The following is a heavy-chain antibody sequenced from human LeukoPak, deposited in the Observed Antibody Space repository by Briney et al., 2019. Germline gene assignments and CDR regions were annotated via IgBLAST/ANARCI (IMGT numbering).Heavy chain of an antibody. CDR1: GGSISSSSYY. Sequence: KASETLSLTCTVSGGSISSSSYYWGWIRQPPGKGLEWIGSIYYSGSTYYNPSLKSRVTISVDTSKNQFSLKLSSVTAADTAVYXXXXXXXXXXYSNYFDYWGQGTLVTVSS. J-gene: IGHJ4*02. CDR3: XXXXXXXXYSNYFDY. D-gene: IGHD4-11*01. V-gene: IGHV4-39*01. CDR2: IYYSGST.